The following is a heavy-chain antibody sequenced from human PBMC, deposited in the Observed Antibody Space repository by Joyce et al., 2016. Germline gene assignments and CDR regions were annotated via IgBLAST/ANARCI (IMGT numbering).Heavy chain of an antibody. CDR3: ARPTIGCSTTSCYTGGDY. D-gene: IGHD2-2*02. V-gene: IGHV3-66*02. J-gene: IGHJ4*02. CDR2: IYSGGST. CDR1: GFTVSSNY. Sequence: EVQLVESGGGLVQPGGSLRLSCAASGFTVSSNYMSWVRQAPGKGLEWVSVIYSGGSTFYADSGKGRFTISRDNSKNTLYLQMNSLRAEDTAVYYCARPTIGCSTTSCYTGGDYWGQGTLVTVSS.